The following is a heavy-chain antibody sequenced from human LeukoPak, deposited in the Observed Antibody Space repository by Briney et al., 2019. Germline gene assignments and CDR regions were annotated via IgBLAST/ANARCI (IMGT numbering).Heavy chain of an antibody. CDR1: GGSISSYY. V-gene: IGHV4-59*01. CDR3: ARDSSGYYSYFDY. D-gene: IGHD3-22*01. Sequence: SETLSLTCTVSGGSISSYYWSWIRQPPGKGLEWIGYIYTSGSTTYNPPLKSRVTISVDTSKNQFSLKLSSVTAADTAVYYCARDSSGYYSYFDYWGQGTLVTVSS. CDR2: IYTSGST. J-gene: IGHJ4*02.